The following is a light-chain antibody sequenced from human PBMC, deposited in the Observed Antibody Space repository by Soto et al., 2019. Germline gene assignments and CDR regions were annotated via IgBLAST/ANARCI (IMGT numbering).Light chain of an antibody. CDR3: QQYNNWIT. CDR2: GAS. Sequence: TVTTQAPGALSDSPVERAILSCWASQSVNSNLAWYQQKLGQAPRVLIYGASTRATGIPARFSGSGSETEFTLTISSLQSEDFAVYYCQQYNNWITFGQGTRLEIK. J-gene: IGKJ5*01. V-gene: IGKV3-15*01. CDR1: QSVNSN.